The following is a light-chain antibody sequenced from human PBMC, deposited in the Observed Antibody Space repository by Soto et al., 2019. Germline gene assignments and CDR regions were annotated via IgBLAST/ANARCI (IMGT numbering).Light chain of an antibody. V-gene: IGLV2-14*01. Sequence: QSALTQPASVSGSPGQSITISCTGTSGDVGGYNYVSWYQQHPGKAPKLMIYEVSNRPSGVSNRFSGSKSGNTASLTISGLQAEDEADYYCSSYTSSSTSVVFGGGTKLTVL. J-gene: IGLJ2*01. CDR2: EVS. CDR1: SGDVGGYNY. CDR3: SSYTSSSTSVV.